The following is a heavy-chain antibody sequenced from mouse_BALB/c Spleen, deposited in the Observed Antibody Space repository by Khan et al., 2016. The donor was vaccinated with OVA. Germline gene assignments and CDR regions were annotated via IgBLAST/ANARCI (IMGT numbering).Heavy chain of an antibody. CDR1: GYSITSGYG. CDR3: ARTANIKY. CDR2: ISYSGST. J-gene: IGHJ2*01. Sequence: EVQLVESGPGLVKPSQSLSLTCAVTGYSITSGYGCNWIRQFPGNKLEWTGYISYSGSTNYTPSLKSRISITRDTSKNQFYLQLNSVTTEDTATCYCARTANIKYWGQGTTLTVSS. D-gene: IGHD1-2*01. V-gene: IGHV3-2*02.